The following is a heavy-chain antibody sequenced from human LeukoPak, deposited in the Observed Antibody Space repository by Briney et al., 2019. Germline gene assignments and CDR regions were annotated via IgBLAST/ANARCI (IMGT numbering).Heavy chain of an antibody. Sequence: PGGSLRLFCAASGFSFSNFAMSWVRQSPGKGLEWVSIITGSGGRIYYADSVKGRFTISRDNSKNTLYLQMNSLRADDTAVYYCAKDRVAAAGTPIYGMDVWGQGTTVTV. CDR3: AKDRVAAAGTPIYGMDV. CDR2: ITGSGGRI. J-gene: IGHJ6*02. V-gene: IGHV3-23*01. D-gene: IGHD6-13*01. CDR1: GFSFSNFA.